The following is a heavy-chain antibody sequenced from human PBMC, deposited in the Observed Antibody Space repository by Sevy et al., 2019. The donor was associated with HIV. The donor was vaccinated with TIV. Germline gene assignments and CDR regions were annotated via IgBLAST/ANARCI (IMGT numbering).Heavy chain of an antibody. CDR3: ARPIVVVPAAINGMDV. Sequence: ASVKVSCKASGYTFTGYYMHWVRQAPGQGLEWMGWINPNSGGTNYAQKFQGRVTMTRDTSISTAYMELSRLRSDDTAVYYCARPIVVVPAAINGMDVWVQGTTVTVSS. D-gene: IGHD2-2*01. CDR1: GYTFTGYY. J-gene: IGHJ6*02. CDR2: INPNSGGT. V-gene: IGHV1-2*02.